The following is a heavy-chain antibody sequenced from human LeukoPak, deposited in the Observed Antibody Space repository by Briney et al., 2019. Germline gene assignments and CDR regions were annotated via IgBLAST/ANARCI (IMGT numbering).Heavy chain of an antibody. Sequence: SETLSLTCTVSGGSVSSGSYYWSWIRQPPGKGLEWIGEINHSGSTNYNPSLKSRVTISVDTSKNQFSLKLSSVTAADTAVYYCARVAQPSVAGGWYYYYGMDVWGQGTTVTVSS. CDR1: GGSVSSGSYY. V-gene: IGHV4-61*01. D-gene: IGHD6-19*01. CDR3: ARVAQPSVAGGWYYYYGMDV. CDR2: INHSGST. J-gene: IGHJ6*02.